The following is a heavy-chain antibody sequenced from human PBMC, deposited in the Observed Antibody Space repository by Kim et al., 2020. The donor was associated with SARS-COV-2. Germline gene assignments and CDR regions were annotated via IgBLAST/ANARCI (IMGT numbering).Heavy chain of an antibody. V-gene: IGHV3-66*02. Sequence: GGSLRLSCAASGFTVSSNYMSWVRQAPGKGLEWLSVIYSGGSTYYADSVKGRFTISRDNSKNTLYLQMNSLRAEDTAVYYCARDRSPRSMVRGVTILFFGMDVWGQGTTVTVSS. D-gene: IGHD3-10*01. CDR3: ARDRSPRSMVRGVTILFFGMDV. CDR1: GFTVSSNY. J-gene: IGHJ6*02. CDR2: IYSGGST.